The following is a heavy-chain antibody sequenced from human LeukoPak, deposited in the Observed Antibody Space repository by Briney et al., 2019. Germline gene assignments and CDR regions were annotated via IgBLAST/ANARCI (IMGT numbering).Heavy chain of an antibody. Sequence: PSETLSLTCTVSGGSINTYYWSWIRQPPGKGLEWIGYIYNTGSTNYNPSLKSRVTISGDTSKNQFSLKLNSVTAADTAVYYCARLYDSSDYWGQGTLVTVSS. J-gene: IGHJ4*02. CDR3: ARLYDSSDY. D-gene: IGHD3-22*01. V-gene: IGHV4-59*12. CDR2: IYNTGST. CDR1: GGSINTYY.